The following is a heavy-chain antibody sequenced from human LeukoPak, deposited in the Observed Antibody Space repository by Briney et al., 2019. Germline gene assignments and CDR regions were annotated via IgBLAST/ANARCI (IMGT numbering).Heavy chain of an antibody. CDR3: ARDLKQWLVQTSNYYYYMDV. V-gene: IGHV1-69*05. D-gene: IGHD6-19*01. CDR1: GGTFSSYA. Sequence: SVKVSCKASGGTFSSYAISWVRQAPGQGLEWMGRIIPIFGTANYAQKFQGRVTITTDESTSTAYMELSSLRSEDTAVYYCARDLKQWLVQTSNYYYYMDVWGKGTTVTVSS. CDR2: IIPIFGTA. J-gene: IGHJ6*03.